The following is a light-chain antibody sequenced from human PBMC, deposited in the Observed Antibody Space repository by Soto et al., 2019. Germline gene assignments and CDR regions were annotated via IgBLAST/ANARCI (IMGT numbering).Light chain of an antibody. V-gene: IGKV1-39*01. J-gene: IGKJ2*02. CDR2: AAS. CDR1: QNIDSY. CDR3: QQSHSTPRT. Sequence: DIQMTQFPSSLSASVGSRVAISCRASQNIDSYLNWFQQKPGKAPKLLMYAASNLLSGVPSRFSGSGSGTEFTLTITSLQPEDFATYYCQQSHSTPRTFRQGTKLDI.